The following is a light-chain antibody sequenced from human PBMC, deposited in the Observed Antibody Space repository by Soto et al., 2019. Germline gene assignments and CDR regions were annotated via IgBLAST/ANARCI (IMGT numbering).Light chain of an antibody. CDR3: QQRLSWPIT. J-gene: IGKJ5*01. CDR1: QSLSSY. CDR2: DAA. Sequence: VVLTHSPATLSLSPRESGTLSCRASQSLSSYLVWYQQRPGQSPRLLIYDAATRATGVPPRFSGRGSGTEFTLTINSLEPEDFAVYYCQQRLSWPITFGQGTRLEIK. V-gene: IGKV3-11*01.